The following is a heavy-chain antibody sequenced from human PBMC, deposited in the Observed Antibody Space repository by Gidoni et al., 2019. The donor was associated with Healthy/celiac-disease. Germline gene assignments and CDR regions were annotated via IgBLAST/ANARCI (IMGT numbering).Heavy chain of an antibody. V-gene: IGHV3-21*01. D-gene: IGHD6-6*01. CDR3: ARDRAIYSSSAGPFDY. Sequence: EVQLVESGGGLVKPGGSLRLSCAASGFTFSSYSMNWVRQAPGKGLEWVSSISSSSSYIYYADSVKGRFTISRDNAKNSLYLQMNSLRAEDTAVYYCARDRAIYSSSAGPFDYWGQGTLVTVSS. CDR2: ISSSSSYI. J-gene: IGHJ4*02. CDR1: GFTFSSYS.